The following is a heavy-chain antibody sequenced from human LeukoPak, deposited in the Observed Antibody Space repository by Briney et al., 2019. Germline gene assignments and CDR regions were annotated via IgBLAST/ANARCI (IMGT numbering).Heavy chain of an antibody. Sequence: SGTLSLTCTVSGGSISSYYWSWIRQPPGKGLEWIGYIYYSGSTNYNPSLKSRVTISVDTSKNQFSLKLSSVTAADTAVYYCARVGGSPDYWGQGTLVTVSS. D-gene: IGHD1-26*01. J-gene: IGHJ4*02. CDR1: GGSISSYY. V-gene: IGHV4-59*12. CDR3: ARVGGSPDY. CDR2: IYYSGST.